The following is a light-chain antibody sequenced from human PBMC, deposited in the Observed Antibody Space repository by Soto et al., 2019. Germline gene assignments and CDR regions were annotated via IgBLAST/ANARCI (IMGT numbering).Light chain of an antibody. Sequence: EIVLTPSPGTLSLSPGERATLSCRASQSVSSRYVGWYQQKPGQAPRLLIYGTSSRATAIPDRFSGSGSGTDFSLTISRLEPEDFAVYYCQHYSGSTPITFGHGKSLEI. CDR3: QHYSGSTPIT. CDR2: GTS. CDR1: QSVSSRY. V-gene: IGKV3-20*01. J-gene: IGKJ5*01.